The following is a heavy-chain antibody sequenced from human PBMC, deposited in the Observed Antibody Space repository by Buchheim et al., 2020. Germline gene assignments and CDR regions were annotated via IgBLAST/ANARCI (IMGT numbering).Heavy chain of an antibody. J-gene: IGHJ6*02. Sequence: EVHLVESGGGLVQPGGSLRLSCAVSGFSFSTYWMSWVRQAPGKGLEWVANIKQDGSEKYYVDSVKGRFTISRDNAKNSLYLQMNSLRAEDTAVYYCAREGSGYDSLYYYYYGMDVWGQGTT. CDR2: IKQDGSEK. V-gene: IGHV3-7*01. CDR3: AREGSGYDSLYYYYYGMDV. D-gene: IGHD5-12*01. CDR1: GFSFSTYW.